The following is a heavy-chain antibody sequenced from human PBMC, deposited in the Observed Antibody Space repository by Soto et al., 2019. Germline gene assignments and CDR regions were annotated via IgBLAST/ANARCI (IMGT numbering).Heavy chain of an antibody. J-gene: IGHJ5*02. V-gene: IGHV1-69*01. Sequence: QVQLVQSGAEVKKPVSSGKVSCKASGGTFSSYAISWVRQAPGQGLEWMGGIIPIFGTANYAQKFQGRVTITADESTSTAYMELSSLRSEDTAVYYCARGSSSWYAPLSGAWFDPWGQGTLVTVSS. D-gene: IGHD6-13*01. CDR1: GGTFSSYA. CDR2: IIPIFGTA. CDR3: ARGSSSWYAPLSGAWFDP.